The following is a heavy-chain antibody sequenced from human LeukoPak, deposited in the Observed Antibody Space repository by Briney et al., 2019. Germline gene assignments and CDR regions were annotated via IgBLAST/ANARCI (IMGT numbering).Heavy chain of an antibody. J-gene: IGHJ4*02. CDR3: ATGRRATVVTLFDY. CDR1: GWSFSSYA. D-gene: IGHD4-23*01. CDR2: ISGSGGST. V-gene: IGHV3-23*01. Sequence: GGSLRLSCVASGWSFSSYAMSWVRQAPGKGLEWVSAISGSGGSTFYADSVKGRFTISRDNFKNTLYLQMNSLRAEDTAVYSCATGRRATVVTLFDYWGQGTLVTVSS.